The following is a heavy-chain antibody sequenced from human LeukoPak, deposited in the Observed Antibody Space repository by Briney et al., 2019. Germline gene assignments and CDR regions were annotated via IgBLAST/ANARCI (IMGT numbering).Heavy chain of an antibody. V-gene: IGHV1-69*04. D-gene: IGHD3-3*01. CDR2: IIPILGIA. J-gene: IGHJ4*02. Sequence: GASVKVSCKSSGGTFSSYAISWVRQAHGQGLEWMGRIIPILGIANYAQKFQGRVTITADKSTSTAYMELSSLRSEDTAVYYCARDWSGLHDYWGQGTLVTVSS. CDR1: GGTFSSYA. CDR3: ARDWSGLHDY.